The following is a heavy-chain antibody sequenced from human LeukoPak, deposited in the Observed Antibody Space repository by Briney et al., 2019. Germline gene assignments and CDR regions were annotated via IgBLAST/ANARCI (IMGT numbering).Heavy chain of an antibody. J-gene: IGHJ5*02. V-gene: IGHV4-59*08. Sequence: PSETLSLTCSVFDGSISNYYWSCIRQPPAKRLEWIGYAYYSGSTTYNPSPESRVTISVDTSKNQFSLKLTAVTAADTAVYYCARNSAVATSRSWFDPWGQGTLVTVSS. CDR3: ARNSAVATSRSWFDP. D-gene: IGHD6-19*01. CDR1: DGSISNYY. CDR2: AYYSGST.